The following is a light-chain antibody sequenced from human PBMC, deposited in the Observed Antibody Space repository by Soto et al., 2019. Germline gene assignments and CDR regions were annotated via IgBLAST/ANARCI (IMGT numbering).Light chain of an antibody. CDR3: QQSNNHPIS. J-gene: IGKJ5*01. CDR2: DVS. V-gene: IGKV1-5*01. Sequence: IQMTQSPSTLSASVGDRVTITCRASQSISSWLAWYQQKPGKAPKLVIYDVSSLQSGVPSRFSGSGSGTEFTLTISSLQPEDFATYYCQQSNNHPISFGQGTRLEIK. CDR1: QSISSW.